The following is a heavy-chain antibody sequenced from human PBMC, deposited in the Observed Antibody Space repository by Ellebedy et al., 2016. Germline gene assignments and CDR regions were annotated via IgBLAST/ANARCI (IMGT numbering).Heavy chain of an antibody. CDR1: GFTFSSYG. V-gene: IGHV3-30*03. J-gene: IGHJ4*02. D-gene: IGHD3-3*02. CDR3: ARDPFSTTGGY. Sequence: GESLKISCAASGFTFSSYGMHWVRQAPGKGLEWVSVLSYDGSNKFYADSVKGRFSISRDNSKNTLYLQMNSLRAEDTAVYYCARDPFSTTGGYWGQGTLVTVSS. CDR2: LSYDGSNK.